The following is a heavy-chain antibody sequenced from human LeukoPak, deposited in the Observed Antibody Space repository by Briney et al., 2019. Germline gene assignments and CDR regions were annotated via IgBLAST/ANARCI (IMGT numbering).Heavy chain of an antibody. CDR2: IVVGSGNT. CDR1: GFTFTSSA. Sequence: SVKVSCKASGFTFTSSAMQWVRQARGQRLEWIGWIVVGSGNTNYAQKFQERVTITRDMSTSTAYMELSSLRSEDTAVYYCAADSHPRPYYDFWSGYSGMDVWGQGTTVTVSS. J-gene: IGHJ6*02. CDR3: AADSHPRPYYDFWSGYSGMDV. D-gene: IGHD3-3*01. V-gene: IGHV1-58*02.